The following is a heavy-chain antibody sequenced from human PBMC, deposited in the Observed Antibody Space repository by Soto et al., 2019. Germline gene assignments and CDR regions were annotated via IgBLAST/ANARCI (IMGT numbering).Heavy chain of an antibody. D-gene: IGHD3-22*01. CDR3: ARELDSSGYYFSPYPATGFDY. J-gene: IGHJ4*02. CDR2: ISAYNGNT. CDR1: GFTFTNSA. Sequence: GASVKVSCKASGFTFTNSAVKWVRQARGQGLEWIGWISAYNGNTNYAQKLQGRVTMTTDTSTSTAYMELRSLRSDDTAVYYCARELDSSGYYFSPYPATGFDYWGQGTLVTVSS. V-gene: IGHV1-18*01.